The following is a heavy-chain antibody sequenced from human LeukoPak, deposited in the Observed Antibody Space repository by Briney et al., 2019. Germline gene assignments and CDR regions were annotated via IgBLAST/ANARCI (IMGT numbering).Heavy chain of an antibody. CDR3: ARGTAYYYDSSGTDV. V-gene: IGHV3-64*01. Sequence: ISSNGGSTYYANSVKGRFTISRDNSKNTLYLQMGSLRAEDMAVYYCARGTAYYYDSSGTDVWGQGTTVTVSS. J-gene: IGHJ6*02. D-gene: IGHD3-22*01. CDR2: ISSNGGST.